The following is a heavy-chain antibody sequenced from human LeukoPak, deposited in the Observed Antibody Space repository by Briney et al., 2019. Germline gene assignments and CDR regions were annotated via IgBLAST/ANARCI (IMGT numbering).Heavy chain of an antibody. V-gene: IGHV4-30-4*01. J-gene: IGHJ4*02. CDR2: INYSGKT. CDR1: GGSISSGDYY. Sequence: PSETLSLTCSVSGGSISSGDYYWTWIRQPPGKGLEWIGFINYSGKTYYNPSLKSRLTMSVDTSKNQFSLRLSSVTAADTAVYYCTRAEDYQDGSGYYRPFDYWGQGTLVTVSS. D-gene: IGHD3-22*01. CDR3: TRAEDYQDGSGYYRPFDY.